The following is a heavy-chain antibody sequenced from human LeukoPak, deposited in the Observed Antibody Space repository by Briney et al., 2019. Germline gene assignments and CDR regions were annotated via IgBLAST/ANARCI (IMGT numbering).Heavy chain of an antibody. CDR2: IYYSGST. CDR1: GGSISSYY. V-gene: IGHV4-59*08. CDR3: ASPYYDSSGYYY. D-gene: IGHD3-22*01. J-gene: IGHJ4*02. Sequence: PSETLSLTCTVSGGSISSYYWSWIRQPPGKGLEWIGYIYYSGSTNYNPSLKSRVTISVDTSKNQFSLKLSSVTAADTAVYYCASPYYDSSGYYYWGQGTLVTVSS.